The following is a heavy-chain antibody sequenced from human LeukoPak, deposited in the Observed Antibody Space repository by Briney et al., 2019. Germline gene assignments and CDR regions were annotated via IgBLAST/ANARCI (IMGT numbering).Heavy chain of an antibody. CDR3: ARDYLLPLETDNGDGFAI. Sequence: AAVTVSCKASGYTFRQYIIRWVRQAPGKGLEWMGWVRPSHTTRVYAQEFQGRVTRTADTNTNTVSMELRSLTFDDKAVYFCARDYLLPLETDNGDGFAIWGQGTVVTVS. D-gene: IGHD1-1*01. J-gene: IGHJ3*02. V-gene: IGHV1-18*01. CDR2: VRPSHTTR. CDR1: GYTFRQYI.